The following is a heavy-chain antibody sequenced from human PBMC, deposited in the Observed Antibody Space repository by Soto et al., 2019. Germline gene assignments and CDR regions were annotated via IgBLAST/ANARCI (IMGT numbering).Heavy chain of an antibody. CDR1: GSTFSSYS. CDR2: ISSSSSYI. Sequence: GGSLRLSCAASGSTFSSYSMNWVRQAPGKGLEWVSSISSSSSYIYYADSVKGRFTISRDNAKNSLYLQMNSLRAEDTAVYYCARDMRYCSGGSCYFGYWGQGTLVTVSS. J-gene: IGHJ4*02. V-gene: IGHV3-21*01. D-gene: IGHD2-15*01. CDR3: ARDMRYCSGGSCYFGY.